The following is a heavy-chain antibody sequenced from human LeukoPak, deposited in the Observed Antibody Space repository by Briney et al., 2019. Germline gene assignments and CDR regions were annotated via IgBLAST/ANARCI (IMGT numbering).Heavy chain of an antibody. D-gene: IGHD3-3*01. CDR3: ARGPRFLEWLGVMGRGNWFDP. V-gene: IGHV4-34*01. Sequence: PSETLSLTCAVYGGSFSGYYWSWIRQPPGKGLEWIGEINHSGSTNYNPSLKSRVTISVDTSKNQFSLKLSSVTAADTAVYYCARGPRFLEWLGVMGRGNWFDPWGQGTLVTVSS. CDR1: GGSFSGYY. CDR2: INHSGST. J-gene: IGHJ5*02.